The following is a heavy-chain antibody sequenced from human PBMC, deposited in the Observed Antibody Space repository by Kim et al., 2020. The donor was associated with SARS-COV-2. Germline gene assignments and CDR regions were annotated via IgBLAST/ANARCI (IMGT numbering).Heavy chain of an antibody. CDR3: AKDLSYYYDSSAFDY. J-gene: IGHJ4*02. CDR2: ISGSGGST. CDR1: GFTFSSYA. V-gene: IGHV3-23*01. Sequence: GGSLRLSCAASGFTFSSYAMSCVRQAPGKGLEWVSAISGSGGSTYYADSVKGRFTISRDNSKNTLYLQMNSLRAEDTAVYYCAKDLSYYYDSSAFDYWGQGTLVTVSS. D-gene: IGHD3-22*01.